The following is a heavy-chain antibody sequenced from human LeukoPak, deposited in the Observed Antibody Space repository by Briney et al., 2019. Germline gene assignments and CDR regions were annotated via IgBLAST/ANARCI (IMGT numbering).Heavy chain of an antibody. Sequence: GGSLRLSCVASGFTFSSYSMNWVRQAPGKGLEWVSSISSSSSYIYYADSVKGRFTISRDNAKNSLYLQMNSLRAEDTAVYYCSGDIKGATAQDYWGQGTLVTVSS. CDR2: ISSSSSYI. V-gene: IGHV3-21*01. D-gene: IGHD5-12*01. CDR1: GFTFSSYS. CDR3: SGDIKGATAQDY. J-gene: IGHJ4*02.